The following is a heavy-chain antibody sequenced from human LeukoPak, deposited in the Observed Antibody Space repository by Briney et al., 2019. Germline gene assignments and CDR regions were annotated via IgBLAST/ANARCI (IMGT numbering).Heavy chain of an antibody. D-gene: IGHD3-10*01. Sequence: GGSLRLSCAASGFTFSGFSMSWVRQSPTKGLEWVADIKQDGSERYYVDSVKGRFTISRDNAKNSLSLQMNNLRVEDTAVYYCARAGSHWHYVYWGQGTVVTVSS. CDR2: IKQDGSER. J-gene: IGHJ4*02. CDR1: GFTFSGFS. CDR3: ARAGSHWHYVY. V-gene: IGHV3-7*01.